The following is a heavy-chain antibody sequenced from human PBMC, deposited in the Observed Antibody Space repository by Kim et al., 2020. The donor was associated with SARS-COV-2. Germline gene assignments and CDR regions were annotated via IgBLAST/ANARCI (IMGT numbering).Heavy chain of an antibody. CDR2: IYYSGST. J-gene: IGHJ2*01. V-gene: IGHV4-31*03. CDR3: ARKASAPPHHWYFDL. CDR1: GGSISSGGYY. D-gene: IGHD6-25*01. Sequence: SETLSLTCTVSGGSISSGGYYWSWIRQHPGKGLEWIGYIYYSGSTYYNPSLKSRVTISVDTSKNQFSLKLSSVTAADTAVYYCARKASAPPHHWYFDLWGRGTLVTVSS.